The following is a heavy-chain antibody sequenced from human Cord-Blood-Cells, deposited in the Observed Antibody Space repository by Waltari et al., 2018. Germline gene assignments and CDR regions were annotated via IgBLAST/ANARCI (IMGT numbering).Heavy chain of an antibody. CDR3: ATDPQGNWYFDL. CDR1: GYTLPELS. V-gene: IGHV1-24*01. Sequence: QVQLVQSGAEVKKPGASVKVSCQVSGYTLPELSMHWVRQAPGKGLEWMGGFDPEDGETIYAQKFQGRVTMTEDTSTDTAYMELSSLRSEDTAVYYCATDPQGNWYFDLWGRGTLVTVSS. CDR2: FDPEDGET. J-gene: IGHJ2*01.